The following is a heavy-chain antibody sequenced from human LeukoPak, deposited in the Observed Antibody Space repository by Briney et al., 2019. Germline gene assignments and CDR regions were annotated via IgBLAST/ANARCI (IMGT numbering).Heavy chain of an antibody. CDR3: ATHPTQRYYGSGSR. V-gene: IGHV3-48*01. CDR2: ISSSSSTI. CDR1: GFTFSSYS. J-gene: IGHJ4*02. D-gene: IGHD3-10*01. Sequence: GGSLRLSCAASGFTFSSYSMNWVRQAPGKGLEWVSYISSSSSTIYYADSVKGRFTISRDNAKNSLYLQMNSLRAEDTAVYHCATHPTQRYYGSGSRWGQGTLVTVSS.